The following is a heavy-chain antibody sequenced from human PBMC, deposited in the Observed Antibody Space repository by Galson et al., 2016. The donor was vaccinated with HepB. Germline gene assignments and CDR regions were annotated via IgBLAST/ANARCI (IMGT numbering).Heavy chain of an antibody. CDR3: ARGSEYTYARRNRPLTLNCFDY. Sequence: SLRLSCAASKFTFSSYAMHWVRQAPGKGLEWVAVISYDGNTKYYADSVKGRFTISRDNSKNTLSLQMNSLRAEDTAVYYCARGSEYTYARRNRPLTLNCFDYWGRGTLVTVSS. CDR2: ISYDGNTK. D-gene: IGHD1-14*01. V-gene: IGHV3-30*04. CDR1: KFTFSSYA. J-gene: IGHJ4*02.